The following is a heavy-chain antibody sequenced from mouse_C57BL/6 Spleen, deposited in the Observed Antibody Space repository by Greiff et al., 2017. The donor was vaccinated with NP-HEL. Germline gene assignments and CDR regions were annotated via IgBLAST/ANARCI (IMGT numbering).Heavy chain of an antibody. J-gene: IGHJ2*01. CDR3: ARITTRYYFDY. D-gene: IGHD2-4*01. Sequence: EVQRVESEGGLVQPGSSMKLSCTASGFTFSDYYMAWVRQVPEKGLEWVANINYDGSSTYYLDSLKSRFIISRDNAKNILYLQMSSLKSEDTATYYCARITTRYYFDYWGQGTTLTVSS. CDR2: INYDGSST. V-gene: IGHV5-16*01. CDR1: GFTFSDYY.